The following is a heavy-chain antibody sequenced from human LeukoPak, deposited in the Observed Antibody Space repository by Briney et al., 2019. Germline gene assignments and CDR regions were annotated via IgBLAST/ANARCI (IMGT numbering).Heavy chain of an antibody. V-gene: IGHV1-2*06. CDR1: GYTFTGYY. CDR2: INPNSGGT. D-gene: IGHD3-22*01. Sequence: ASVKVSCKASGYTFTGYYMHWVRQAPGQGLEWMGRINPNSGGTNYAQKFQGRVTITADESTSTAYMELSSLRSEDTAVYYCARAGTYYYDSSGYYWFDYWGQGTLVTVSS. J-gene: IGHJ4*02. CDR3: ARAGTYYYDSSGYYWFDY.